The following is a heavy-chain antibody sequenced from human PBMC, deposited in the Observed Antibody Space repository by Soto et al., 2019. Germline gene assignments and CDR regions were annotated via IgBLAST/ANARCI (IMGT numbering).Heavy chain of an antibody. CDR3: ARPWNYYDSSGYGYAFDI. J-gene: IGHJ3*02. V-gene: IGHV5-10-1*01. D-gene: IGHD3-22*01. CDR1: GYSFTSYW. CDR2: IDPSDSYT. Sequence: PGESLKISCKGSGYSFTSYWISWVRQMPGKGLEWMGRIDPSDSYTNYSPSFQGHVTISADKSISTAYLQWSSLKASDTAMYYCARPWNYYDSSGYGYAFDIWGQGTMVTVSS.